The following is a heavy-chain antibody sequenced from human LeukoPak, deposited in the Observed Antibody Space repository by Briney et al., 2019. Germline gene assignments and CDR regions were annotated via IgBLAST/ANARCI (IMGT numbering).Heavy chain of an antibody. CDR2: ISWNSGSI. CDR1: GFTFDDYA. CDR3: AIDSGYYPQYYFDY. J-gene: IGHJ4*02. V-gene: IGHV3-9*01. D-gene: IGHD3-22*01. Sequence: GGSLRLSCAASGFTFDDYAMHWVRQAPGKGLEWVSGISWNSGSIGYADSVKGRFTISRDNAKNSLYLQMNSLRAEDTALYYCAIDSGYYPQYYFDYWGQGTLVTVSS.